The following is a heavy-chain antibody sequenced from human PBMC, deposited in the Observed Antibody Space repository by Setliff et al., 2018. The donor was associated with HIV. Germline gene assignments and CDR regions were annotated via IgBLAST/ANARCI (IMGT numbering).Heavy chain of an antibody. V-gene: IGHV4-61*02. Sequence: SETLSLTCTVSGGSISSASYYWSWIRQPAGKGLEWIGRIYNRGATTYNPSLKSRVTVSVDTSKNQFSLKLTSVTAADTAVYYCARLSGDYYYFDYWGQGTLVTVSS. CDR3: ARLSGDYYYFDY. CDR2: IYNRGAT. J-gene: IGHJ4*02. CDR1: GGSISSASYY. D-gene: IGHD2-21*02.